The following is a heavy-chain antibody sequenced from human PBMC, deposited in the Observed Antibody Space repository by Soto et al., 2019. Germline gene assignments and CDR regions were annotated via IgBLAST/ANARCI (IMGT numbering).Heavy chain of an antibody. J-gene: IGHJ6*02. D-gene: IGHD3-10*01. V-gene: IGHV1-69*13. Sequence: GASVKVSCKASGGTFSSYAISWVRQAPGRGLEWMGGIIPIFGTANYAQKFQGRVTITADESTSTAYMELSSLRSEDTAVYYCAREPQAPNYYGSGSHYGMDVWGQGTTVTVSS. CDR1: GGTFSSYA. CDR3: AREPQAPNYYGSGSHYGMDV. CDR2: IIPIFGTA.